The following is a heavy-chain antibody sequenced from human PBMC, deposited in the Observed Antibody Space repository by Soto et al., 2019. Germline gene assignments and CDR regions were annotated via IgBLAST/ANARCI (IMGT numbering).Heavy chain of an antibody. Sequence: GGSLRLSCVAYGFTVSSNYMSWVRQAPGKGLEWVSVIYIGGSTYYADSVKGRFTISRDNSKNTLYLQMNSLRAEDTAVYYCARARHYDFWSGYSKSLAFDYWGQGTLVTVSS. D-gene: IGHD3-3*01. CDR1: GFTVSSNY. J-gene: IGHJ4*02. CDR2: IYIGGST. V-gene: IGHV3-53*01. CDR3: ARARHYDFWSGYSKSLAFDY.